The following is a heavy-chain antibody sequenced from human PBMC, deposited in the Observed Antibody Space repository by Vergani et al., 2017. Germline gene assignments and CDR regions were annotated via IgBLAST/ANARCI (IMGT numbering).Heavy chain of an antibody. CDR1: GFTFSSYA. V-gene: IGHV3-23*01. CDR3: AKDHHGVTIFGVVIPVNWFDP. J-gene: IGHJ5*02. CDR2: ISGSGGST. Sequence: EVQLLESGGGLVQPGGSLRLSCGASGFTFSSYAMSWVRQAPGKGLEWVSAISGSGGSTYYADSVKGRFTISRDNSKNTLYLQMNSLRAEDTAVYYCAKDHHGVTIFGVVIPVNWFDPWGQGTLVTVSS. D-gene: IGHD3-3*01.